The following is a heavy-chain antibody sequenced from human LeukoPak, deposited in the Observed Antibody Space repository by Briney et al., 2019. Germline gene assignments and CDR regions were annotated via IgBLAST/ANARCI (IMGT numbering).Heavy chain of an antibody. CDR3: ARDSAGGATDGRHWFDP. J-gene: IGHJ5*02. Sequence: PSQTLSLTCTVSGGSISSGGYYWSWIRQHPGKGLEWIGYIYYSGNAYYNPSLKSRVTISVDTSKNQFSLDLSSVTAADTAVYYCARDSAGGATDGRHWFDPWGQGALVTVSS. CDR1: GGSISSGGYY. V-gene: IGHV4-31*03. CDR2: IYYSGNA. D-gene: IGHD1-26*01.